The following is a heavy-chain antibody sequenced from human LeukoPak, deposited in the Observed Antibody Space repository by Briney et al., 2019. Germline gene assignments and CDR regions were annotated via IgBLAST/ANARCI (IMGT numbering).Heavy chain of an antibody. J-gene: IGHJ4*02. D-gene: IGHD6-13*01. V-gene: IGHV3-7*01. Sequence: PGGSLRLSCAASGFTFSSFWMSWVRQAPGKGLEWVANIKQDGSEKYYVGSVKGRFTFSRDNSKNTLYLQMNSLRAEDTAVYYCAKAAAGSPSFDYWGQGTLVTVSS. CDR2: IKQDGSEK. CDR3: AKAAAGSPSFDY. CDR1: GFTFSSFW.